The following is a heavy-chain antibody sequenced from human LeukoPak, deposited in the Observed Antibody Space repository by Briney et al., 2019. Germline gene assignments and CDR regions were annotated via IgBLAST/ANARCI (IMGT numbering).Heavy chain of an antibody. Sequence: SVKVSCKASGGTFSSYAISWVRQAPGQVLEWMGRIIPILGIANYAQKFQGRVTITADKSTSTAYMELSSLRSEDTAVYYCARVSSIAAAETFDPWGQGTLVTVSS. J-gene: IGHJ5*02. CDR1: GGTFSSYA. V-gene: IGHV1-69*04. CDR2: IIPILGIA. CDR3: ARVSSIAAAETFDP. D-gene: IGHD6-13*01.